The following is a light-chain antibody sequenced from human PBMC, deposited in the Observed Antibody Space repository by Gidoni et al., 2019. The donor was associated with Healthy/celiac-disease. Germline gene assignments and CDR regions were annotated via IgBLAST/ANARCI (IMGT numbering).Light chain of an antibody. CDR3: QQYNSYPYS. CDR1: QSISSW. Sequence: DIQMTQSPSTLSASVVDRVTITCRASQSISSWLAWYQQKPGKAPKLLIYKASSLESGVPSRFSGSGSGTEFTLTISSLQPDDFATYYCQQYNSYPYSFGQXTKLEIK. J-gene: IGKJ2*03. V-gene: IGKV1-5*03. CDR2: KAS.